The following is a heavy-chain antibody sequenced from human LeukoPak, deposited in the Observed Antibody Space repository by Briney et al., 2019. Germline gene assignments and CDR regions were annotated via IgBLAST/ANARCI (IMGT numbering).Heavy chain of an antibody. CDR2: ISGSGITT. CDR3: AHGAMYQLDY. D-gene: IGHD2-2*01. J-gene: IGHJ4*02. Sequence: QPGGSLRLSCAASGFTFSSYAMSWVRQAPGKGLEWVSSISGSGITTYYAGSVKGRFTISRDNSRNTLFLQMNSLRAEDAAVYYCAHGAMYQLDYWGQGTLVTVSS. V-gene: IGHV3-23*01. CDR1: GFTFSSYA.